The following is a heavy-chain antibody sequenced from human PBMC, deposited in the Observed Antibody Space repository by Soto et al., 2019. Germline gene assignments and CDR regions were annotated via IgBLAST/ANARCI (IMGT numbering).Heavy chain of an antibody. V-gene: IGHV1-2*02. D-gene: IGHD3-10*01. CDR2: INPNSVGT. CDR3: AREPMVRAAHGFDI. Sequence: QVQLVQSGAEVKKPGASVKVSCKASGYTFTGHYMHWVRQAPGQGLEWMGWINPNSVGTNYAQKFQGRVTMTRDTCISTAYMELSRLRSDDTAVYYCAREPMVRAAHGFDIWGQGTMVTVSS. CDR1: GYTFTGHY. J-gene: IGHJ3*02.